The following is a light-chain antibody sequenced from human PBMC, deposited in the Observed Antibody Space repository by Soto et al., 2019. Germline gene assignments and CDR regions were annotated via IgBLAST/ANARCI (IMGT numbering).Light chain of an antibody. CDR3: CSYASGSIYV. Sequence: QSALTQPASVSGSPGQSITFSCTGTSSDVGAFNYVSWYLQYPGKAPKLMIYEVGNRPSGVSNRFSGSKSGNTASLTISGLQAEDEADYYCCSYASGSIYVFGTGTKVTVL. J-gene: IGLJ1*01. CDR2: EVG. V-gene: IGLV2-14*01. CDR1: SSDVGAFNY.